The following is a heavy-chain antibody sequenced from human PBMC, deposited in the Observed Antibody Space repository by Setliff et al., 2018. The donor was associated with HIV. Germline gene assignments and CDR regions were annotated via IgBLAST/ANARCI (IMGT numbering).Heavy chain of an antibody. Sequence: PSETLSLTCTVSGDSISSGCYYWCWLRQPAGKGLGWIRHVNTSGSTDYNPSLNSRLTISIDTSRNQFSLRLNSVTAADTAVYFCARVGLAYSGDMDVWGKGATVTVSS. CDR3: ARVGLAYSGDMDV. V-gene: IGHV4-61*09. CDR1: GDSISSGCYY. D-gene: IGHD2-21*01. J-gene: IGHJ6*03. CDR2: VNTSGST.